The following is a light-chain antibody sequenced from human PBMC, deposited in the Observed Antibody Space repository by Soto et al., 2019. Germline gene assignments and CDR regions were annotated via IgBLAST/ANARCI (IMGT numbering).Light chain of an antibody. CDR1: QSIGSN. CDR2: GAS. V-gene: IGKV3-15*01. J-gene: IGKJ5*01. Sequence: EIVMTQSPATLSVSPGDTATLSCRASQSIGSNVGWYQQKPGQAPRLLIYGASTRGTGISARFSGSGSGTEFSLTISSLQSEDVAVYYCQQYNTWSLITFGQGTRLEIK. CDR3: QQYNTWSLIT.